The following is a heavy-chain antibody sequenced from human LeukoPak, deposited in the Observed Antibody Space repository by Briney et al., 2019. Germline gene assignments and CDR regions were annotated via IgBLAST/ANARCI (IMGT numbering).Heavy chain of an antibody. CDR1: GFTVSSYW. J-gene: IGHJ3*02. V-gene: IGHV3-7*04. D-gene: IGHD3-22*01. CDR2: IGQDGSEK. Sequence: GGFLRLSCAASGFTVSSYWMSWVRQAPGKGLEWVANIGQDGSEKYYVDSVKGRFTISRDIAKNSLYLQMNSLRAEDTAVYYCARYYDGTTYSDPFDIWSQGTMVTVSS. CDR3: ARYYDGTTYSDPFDI.